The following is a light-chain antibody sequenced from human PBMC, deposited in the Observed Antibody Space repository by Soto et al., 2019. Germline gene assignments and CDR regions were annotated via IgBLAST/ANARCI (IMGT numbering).Light chain of an antibody. J-gene: IGKJ1*01. CDR3: QQYYTTPWT. CDR1: QGVLYSSNNNNY. CDR2: WAS. Sequence: VVITQSPYSLSVSLCGRSSINCNSIQGVLYSSNNNNYLAWYQQKPGQPPKALIYWASTRESGVPDRFSGSGSGTDFTLTISSLQAEDVAVYYCQQYYTTPWTFGQGTKVDI. V-gene: IGKV4-1*01.